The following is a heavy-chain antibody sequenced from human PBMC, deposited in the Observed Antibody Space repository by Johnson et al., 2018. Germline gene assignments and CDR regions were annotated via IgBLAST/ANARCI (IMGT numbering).Heavy chain of an antibody. CDR1: GGTFSNFA. CDR2: IIPIFGPA. Sequence: QVQLVESGAEVKKPGSSVNVSCKASGGTFSNFAFSWVRQAPGQGLEWMGGIIPIFGPANYAQKFQGRVMLTADGSTTAYMELGSLTSVDTAVYYCARGYYSDTSGYYPDYDAFDIWGQGIMVTVSS. CDR3: ARGYYSDTSGYYPDYDAFDI. D-gene: IGHD3-22*01. V-gene: IGHV1-69*01. J-gene: IGHJ3*02.